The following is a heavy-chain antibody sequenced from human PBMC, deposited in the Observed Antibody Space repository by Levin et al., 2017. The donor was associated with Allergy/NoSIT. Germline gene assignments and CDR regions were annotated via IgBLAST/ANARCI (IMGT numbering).Heavy chain of an antibody. D-gene: IGHD3-10*01. CDR1: GGTFSSYA. CDR2: IIPIFGTA. Sequence: SVKVSCKASGGTFSSYAISWVRQAPGQGLEWMGGIIPIFGTANYAQKFQGRVTITADKSTSTAYMELSSLRSEDTAVYYCARVGSTYYYGSGSWFDIWGQGTMVTVSS. CDR3: ARVGSTYYYGSGSWFDI. V-gene: IGHV1-69*06. J-gene: IGHJ3*02.